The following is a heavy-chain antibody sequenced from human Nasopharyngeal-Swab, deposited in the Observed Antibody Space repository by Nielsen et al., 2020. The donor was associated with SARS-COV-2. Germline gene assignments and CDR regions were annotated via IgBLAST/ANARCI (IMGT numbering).Heavy chain of an antibody. CDR2: ISSSSSYI. Sequence: GSLKISCAASGFTFSSYSMNWVRQAPGKGLEWASSISSSSSYIYYADSVKGRFTISRDNAKNSLYLQMNSLRAEDTAVYYCASFWSGYYTPDYWGQGTLVTVSS. CDR3: ASFWSGYYTPDY. D-gene: IGHD3-3*01. V-gene: IGHV3-21*01. J-gene: IGHJ4*02. CDR1: GFTFSSYS.